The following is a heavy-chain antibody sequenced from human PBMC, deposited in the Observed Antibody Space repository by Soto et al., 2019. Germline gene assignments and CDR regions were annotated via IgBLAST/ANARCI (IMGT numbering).Heavy chain of an antibody. CDR3: VRGPHNYNSARGWLDP. V-gene: IGHV4-30-4*01. D-gene: IGHD3-10*01. J-gene: IGHJ5*02. CDR2: IHYSGSS. Sequence: QVQLQESGPGLVKPSQTLSLTCTVSGGFIRSGDYYWSWIRQPPGKGLEWIGYIHYSGSSYYNPSLKSRFITSVDTSKNQFSLRLSSVTAADTAVYFCVRGPHNYNSARGWLDPWGQGTLVTVSS. CDR1: GGFIRSGDYY.